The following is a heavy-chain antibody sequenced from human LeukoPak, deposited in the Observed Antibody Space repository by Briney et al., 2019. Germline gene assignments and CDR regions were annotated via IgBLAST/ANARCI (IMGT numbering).Heavy chain of an antibody. V-gene: IGHV3-20*04. CDR3: ARAFLAVAGTSAFDI. Sequence: AGGSLRLSCAASGFTFDDYGMSWVRQAPGKGLEWVSGINWNGGSTGYADSVKGRFTISRDNAKNSLYLQMNSLRAEDTALYYCARAFLAVAGTSAFDIWGQGTLVTVCS. CDR1: GFTFDDYG. J-gene: IGHJ4*02. D-gene: IGHD6-19*01. CDR2: INWNGGST.